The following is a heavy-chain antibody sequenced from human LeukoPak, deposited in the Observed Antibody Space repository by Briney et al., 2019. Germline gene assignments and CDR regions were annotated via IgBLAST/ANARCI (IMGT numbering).Heavy chain of an antibody. CDR1: GXPISSNY. J-gene: IGHJ4*02. V-gene: IGHV4-59*01. D-gene: IGHD3-16*01. CDR3: ARGTPGGSY. Sequence: SETLSLTWTVSGXPISSNYWSWIRQPPGKGLEWIGCIYYSGSTNYNPSLKSRVTISVDRPKNQFSLKLSSVTAADTAVYYCARGTPGGSYWGQGTLVTVSS. CDR2: IYYSGST.